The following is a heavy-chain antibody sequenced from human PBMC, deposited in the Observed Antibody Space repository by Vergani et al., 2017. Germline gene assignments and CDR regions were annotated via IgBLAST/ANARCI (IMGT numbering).Heavy chain of an antibody. V-gene: IGHV4-34*01. D-gene: IGHD3-10*01. CDR2: INHSGST. CDR3: ARGSHYYGSVGRKQAFDY. CDR1: GGSFSGYY. J-gene: IGHJ4*02. Sequence: QVQLQQLGAGLLKPSETLSLTCAVYGGSFSGYYWSWIRQPPWKGLEWIGEINHSGSTNYNPSLKSRGTISVDTSKNQFSLKLSSVTAAYTAVYYCARGSHYYGSVGRKQAFDYWGQGTLVTVSS.